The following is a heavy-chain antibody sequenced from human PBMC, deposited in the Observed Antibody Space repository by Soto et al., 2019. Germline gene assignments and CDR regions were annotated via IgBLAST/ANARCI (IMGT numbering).Heavy chain of an antibody. CDR2: ISGPGATI. CDR3: AKMLTMVRGVTGLRDFDC. J-gene: IGHJ4*02. D-gene: IGHD3-10*01. CDR1: GFTFSSYA. Sequence: EVQLLEAGGNLIQPGGSLRLSCAASGFTFSSYAMRWVRQAPGQGLEWLSGISGPGATIYYADSVKGRFTISRDNSKNTLYLQMYSLTAEDTAVYNCAKMLTMVRGVTGLRDFDCWGQGTLVTVSS. V-gene: IGHV3-23*01.